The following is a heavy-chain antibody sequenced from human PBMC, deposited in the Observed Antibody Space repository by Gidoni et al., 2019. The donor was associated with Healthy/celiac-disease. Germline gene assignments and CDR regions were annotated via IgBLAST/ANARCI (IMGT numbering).Heavy chain of an antibody. CDR2: ISYDGSNK. Sequence: QVQLVESGGGVVQPGRSLRLSCAASGFTFRRYAMPWVRQAPGKGLEWVAVISYDGSNKYYADSVKGRFTISRDNSKNTLYLQMNSLRAEDTAVYYCARGPLLNIVVVPAERYYYYMDVWGKGTTVTVSS. V-gene: IGHV3-30-3*01. J-gene: IGHJ6*03. CDR3: ARGPLLNIVVVPAERYYYYMDV. D-gene: IGHD2-2*01. CDR1: GFTFRRYA.